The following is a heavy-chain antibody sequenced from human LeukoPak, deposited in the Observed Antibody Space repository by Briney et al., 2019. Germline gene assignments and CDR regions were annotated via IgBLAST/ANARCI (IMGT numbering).Heavy chain of an antibody. CDR1: GGSISSGSYY. V-gene: IGHV4-61*02. CDR3: ARDPNYYYDSSGYFI. Sequence: SSETLSLTCTVSGGSISSGSYYWSWIRQPAGKGLEWIGRIYTSGSTNYNPSLKSRVTISVDTSKNQLSLKLSSVTAADTAVYYCARDPNYYYDSSGYFIWGQGALVTVSS. D-gene: IGHD3-22*01. J-gene: IGHJ4*02. CDR2: IYTSGST.